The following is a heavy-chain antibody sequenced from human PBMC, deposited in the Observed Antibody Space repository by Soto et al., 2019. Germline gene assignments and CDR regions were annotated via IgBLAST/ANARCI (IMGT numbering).Heavy chain of an antibody. Sequence: GGSLRLSCAASGFTFSSYAMHWVRQAPGKGLEYVSAISSNGGSTYYANSVKGRFTISRDNSKNTLYLQMGSLRAEDMAVYYCARAVVAATSAFDIWGQGTMVTVSS. CDR2: ISSNGGST. CDR1: GFTFSSYA. D-gene: IGHD2-15*01. CDR3: ARAVVAATSAFDI. J-gene: IGHJ3*02. V-gene: IGHV3-64*01.